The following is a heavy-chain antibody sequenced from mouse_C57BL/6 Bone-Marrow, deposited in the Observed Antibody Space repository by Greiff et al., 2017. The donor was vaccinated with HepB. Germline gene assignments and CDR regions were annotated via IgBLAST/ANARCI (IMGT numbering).Heavy chain of an antibody. CDR1: GYTFTDYE. D-gene: IGHD6-1*01. J-gene: IGHJ2*01. CDR3: TRPHTRREYCDY. CDR2: IDPETGGT. Sequence: VQLQQSGAELVRPGASVTLSCKASGYTFTDYEMHWVKQTPVHGLEWIGAIDPETGGTAYNQKFKGKAILTADKSSSTAYMELRSLTSEDSAVYYCTRPHTRREYCDYWGQGTTLTVSS. V-gene: IGHV1-15*01.